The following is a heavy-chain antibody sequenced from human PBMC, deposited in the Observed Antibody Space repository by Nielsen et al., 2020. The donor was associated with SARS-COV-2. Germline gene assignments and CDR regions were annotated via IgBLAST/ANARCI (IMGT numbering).Heavy chain of an antibody. D-gene: IGHD6-13*01. CDR3: AREAPGSSWSFYYYYGMDV. V-gene: IGHV1-69*04. Sequence: WVRQAPGQGLEWMGRIIPILGIANYAQKFQGRVTITADKSTSTAYMELSSLRSEDTAVYYCAREAPGSSWSFYYYYGMDVWGQGTTVTVSS. J-gene: IGHJ6*02. CDR2: IIPILGIA.